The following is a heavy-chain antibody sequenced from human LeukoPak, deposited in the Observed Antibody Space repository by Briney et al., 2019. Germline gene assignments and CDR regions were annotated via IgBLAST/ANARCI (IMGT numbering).Heavy chain of an antibody. CDR1: GGSISSYY. CDR2: IYNNGNT. CDR3: ARDFAFDI. Sequence: PSETLSLTCIVSGGSISSYYWSWIRQPPGKGLEWIGYIYNNGNTNYNPSLKSRVAMSVETSKNQFSLKLSSVTAADTAVYYCARDFAFDIWGQGTMVTVSP. J-gene: IGHJ3*02. V-gene: IGHV4-59*01.